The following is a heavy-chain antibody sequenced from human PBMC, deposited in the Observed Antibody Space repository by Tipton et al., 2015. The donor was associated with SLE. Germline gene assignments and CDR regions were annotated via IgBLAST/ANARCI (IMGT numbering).Heavy chain of an antibody. V-gene: IGHV4-34*01. CDR2: INHSGST. CDR3: ATAGSSTSHLDV. J-gene: IGHJ6*04. D-gene: IGHD2-2*01. CDR1: GGSFSGYY. Sequence: LSLTCAVYGGSFSGYYWSWIRQPPGKGLEWIGEINHSGSTNYNPSLKSRVTISVGTSKNQFSLKLSSVTAADTAVYYCATAGSSTSHLDVWGKGTTVTVSS.